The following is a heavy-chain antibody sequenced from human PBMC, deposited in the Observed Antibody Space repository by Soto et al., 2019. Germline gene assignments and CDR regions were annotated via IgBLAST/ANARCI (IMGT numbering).Heavy chain of an antibody. V-gene: IGHV3-23*01. CDR3: AKDSMIYGSGSYGY. CDR1: GFTFSSYA. CDR2: ISGSGGST. D-gene: IGHD3-10*01. J-gene: IGHJ4*02. Sequence: PGGSLRLSCAASGFTFSSYAMSWVRQAPGKGLEWVSAISGSGGSTYYADSVKGRFTISRDNSKNTLYLQMNSLRAEDTAVYYCAKDSMIYGSGSYGYWGQGTLVTVSS.